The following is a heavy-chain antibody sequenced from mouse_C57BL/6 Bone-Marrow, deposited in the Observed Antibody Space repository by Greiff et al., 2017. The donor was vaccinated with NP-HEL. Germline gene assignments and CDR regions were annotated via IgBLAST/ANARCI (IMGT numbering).Heavy chain of an antibody. V-gene: IGHV1-81*01. CDR2: IYPRSGNT. J-gene: IGHJ3*01. CDR3: ARRGAGTGFAY. D-gene: IGHD4-1*01. Sequence: QVQLKESGAELARPGASVKLSCKASGYTFTSYGISWVKQRIGQGLEWIGEIYPRSGNTYYNEKFKGKATLTADKSSSTAYMELRSLTSEDSAVYFCARRGAGTGFAYWGQGTLVTVSA. CDR1: GYTFTSYG.